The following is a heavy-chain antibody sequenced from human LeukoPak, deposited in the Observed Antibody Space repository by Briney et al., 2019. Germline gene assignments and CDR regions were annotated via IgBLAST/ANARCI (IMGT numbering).Heavy chain of an antibody. V-gene: IGHV1-8*03. CDR1: GYTFTSYD. CDR3: ARGGRMDTAMAHYYYYYMDV. CDR2: MNPNSGNT. Sequence: GASVKVSCKASGYTFTSYDINWVRQATGQGLEWMGWMNPNSGNTGYAQKFQGRVTITRNTSISTAYMELSSLRSEDTAVYYCARGGRMDTAMAHYYYYYMDVWGKGTTVTVSS. D-gene: IGHD5-18*01. J-gene: IGHJ6*03.